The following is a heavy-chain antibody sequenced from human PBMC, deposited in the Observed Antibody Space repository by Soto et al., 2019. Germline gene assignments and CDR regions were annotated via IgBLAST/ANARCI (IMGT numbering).Heavy chain of an antibody. CDR2: INHSGST. V-gene: IGHV4-34*01. D-gene: IGHD2-15*01. CDR3: ARGQYCSGGSCYPHWFDP. J-gene: IGHJ5*02. CDR1: GGSFSGYY. Sequence: KPSETLSLTCAVYGGSFSGYYWSWIRQPPGKGLEWIGEINHSGSTNYNPSLKSRVTISVDTSKNQFSLKLSSVTAADTAVYYCARGQYCSGGSCYPHWFDPWGQGTLVTVSS.